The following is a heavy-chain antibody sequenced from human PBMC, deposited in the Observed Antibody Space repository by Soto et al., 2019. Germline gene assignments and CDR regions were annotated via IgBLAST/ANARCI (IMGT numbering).Heavy chain of an antibody. CDR2: IWYDGSKK. D-gene: IGHD4-17*01. CDR1: GFSFRSHG. J-gene: IGHJ4*02. Sequence: QVLLVESGGGVVQPGRSLRLSCAASGFSFRSHGMHWVRQAPGKGLEWVAVIWYDGSKKYYADSVKGRFTISRDNSKNTLYLEMNSLRAEDTAVYYCARDSSGVTTYFDSWGQGSLVTVSS. V-gene: IGHV3-33*01. CDR3: ARDSSGVTTYFDS.